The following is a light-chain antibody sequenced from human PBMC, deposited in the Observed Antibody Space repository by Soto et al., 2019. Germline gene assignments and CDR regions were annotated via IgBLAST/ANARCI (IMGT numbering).Light chain of an antibody. CDR2: DAS. J-gene: IGKJ1*01. CDR3: QQNGSLPVT. CDR1: QSVSRY. Sequence: EIVLTQSPGTLSLSPGERATLSCRASQSVSRYLAWYQQKPGQAPRLLIYDASNRATGFPDRFSGSGSGTDVTLTISRLEPEDVAVYYCQQNGSLPVTFGQGTNVEIK. V-gene: IGKV3-20*01.